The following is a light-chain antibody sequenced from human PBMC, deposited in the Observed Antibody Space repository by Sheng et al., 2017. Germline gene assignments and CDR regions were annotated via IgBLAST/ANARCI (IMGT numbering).Light chain of an antibody. V-gene: IGKV3-15*01. Sequence: EIVMTQSPATLSVSPGERATLSCRASQNINKYLAWYQQKPGQAPRLLMYFTSIRAAGVPARFSGSGSGTEFTLTISGLQSEDFAVYYCQQYNDWPPLTFGGGTKVEI. CDR1: QNINKY. J-gene: IGKJ4*01. CDR2: FTS. CDR3: QQYNDWPPLT.